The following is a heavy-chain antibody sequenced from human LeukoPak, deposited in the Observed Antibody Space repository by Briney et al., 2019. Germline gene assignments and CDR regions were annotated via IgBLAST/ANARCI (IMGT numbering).Heavy chain of an antibody. CDR2: IRYDGSNK. J-gene: IGHJ3*02. Sequence: PGGSLRLSCAASGFTFSSCGMHWVRQAPGKGLEWVAFIRYDGSNKYYADSVKGRFTISRDNSKNTLYLQMNSLRAEDTAVYYCAKDRRGGYSGYAHAFDIWGQGTMVTVSS. CDR1: GFTFSSCG. CDR3: AKDRRGGYSGYAHAFDI. V-gene: IGHV3-30*02. D-gene: IGHD5-12*01.